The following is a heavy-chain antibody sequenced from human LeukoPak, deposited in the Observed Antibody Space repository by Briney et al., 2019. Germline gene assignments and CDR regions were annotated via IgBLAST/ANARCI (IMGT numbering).Heavy chain of an antibody. V-gene: IGHV3-30*02. D-gene: IGHD3-10*01. CDR2: ISYDGSNK. CDR1: GFTFSSYS. Sequence: GGSLRLSCAASGFTFSSYSMHWVRQAPGKGLEWVAFISYDGSNKYYADSVKGRFTISRDNSKNTLYLQMNSLRAEDTAVYYCAKDLALWFGESYYFDYWGQGTLVTVSS. CDR3: AKDLALWFGESYYFDY. J-gene: IGHJ4*02.